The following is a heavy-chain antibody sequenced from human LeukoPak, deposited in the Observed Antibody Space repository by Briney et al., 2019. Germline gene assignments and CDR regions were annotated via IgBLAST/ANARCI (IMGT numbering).Heavy chain of an antibody. D-gene: IGHD2-2*01. CDR3: LCASRFVYDFDY. CDR2: ISYDGSNK. Sequence: GGSLRLSCAASGFAFSSYAMHWVRQAPGKGLEWVAVISYDGSNKYYADSVQGRFTISRDNDKNSLFLQLNSLTAEDTAVYYCLCASRFVYDFDYWGRGTLVTVSS. CDR1: GFAFSSYA. V-gene: IGHV3-30*04. J-gene: IGHJ4*02.